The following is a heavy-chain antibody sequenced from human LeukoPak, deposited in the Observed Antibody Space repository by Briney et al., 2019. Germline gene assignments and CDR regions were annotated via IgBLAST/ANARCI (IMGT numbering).Heavy chain of an antibody. J-gene: IGHJ6*02. CDR3: ARVHGSGMDV. CDR1: AFTFSNYA. CDR2: ISVSGGST. Sequence: GGSLRLSCTASAFTFSNYAMSWVRQAPGKGLEWVSAISVSGGSTYYTDSVKGRFTISRDNFNNTSYLQMNSLRAEDTALYYCARVHGSGMDVWGQGITVTVSS. V-gene: IGHV3-23*01. D-gene: IGHD3-10*01.